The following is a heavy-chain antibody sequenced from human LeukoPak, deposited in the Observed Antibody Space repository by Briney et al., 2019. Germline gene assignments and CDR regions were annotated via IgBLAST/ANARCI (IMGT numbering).Heavy chain of an antibody. CDR2: INPNSGGT. CDR1: GYTFTGYY. D-gene: IGHD3-22*01. V-gene: IGHV1-2*02. J-gene: IGHJ4*02. Sequence: ASVKVSCKASGYTFTGYYMHWVRQAPGQGLEWMGWINPNSGGTNYAQKFQGRVTITADESTSTAYMELSSLRSEDTAVYYCAASDYYDSSGYLYWGQGTLVTVSS. CDR3: AASDYYDSSGYLY.